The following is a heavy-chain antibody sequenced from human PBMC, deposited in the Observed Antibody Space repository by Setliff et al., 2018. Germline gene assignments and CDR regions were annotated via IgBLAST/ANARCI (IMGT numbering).Heavy chain of an antibody. J-gene: IGHJ4*02. Sequence: PSETLSLTCTVSDGSLSTYYWSWIRQPPGKGLGFIGYVYYSGTANYSPSLRSRLTISVDTSKNQVSLKLRSVTAADTAVYYCARGGTFRYFDFWGQGAPVTVSS. D-gene: IGHD5-12*01. V-gene: IGHV4-59*01. CDR3: ARGGTFRYFDF. CDR1: DGSLSTYY. CDR2: VYYSGTA.